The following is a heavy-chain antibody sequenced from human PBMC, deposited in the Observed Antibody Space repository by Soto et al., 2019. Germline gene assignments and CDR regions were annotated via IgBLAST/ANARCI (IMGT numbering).Heavy chain of an antibody. CDR1: GFTFSSYA. J-gene: IGHJ4*02. Sequence: EVQLLESGGGLVQPGGSLRLSCAASGFTFSSYAMSWVRQAPGKGLEWVSAISGSGGSTYYADSVKGRFTISRDNSKNTLYLQMNSLRAEDTAVYYCAKGYYYDSSGYYPTPGFFDYWGQGTLVTVSS. D-gene: IGHD3-22*01. CDR2: ISGSGGST. V-gene: IGHV3-23*01. CDR3: AKGYYYDSSGYYPTPGFFDY.